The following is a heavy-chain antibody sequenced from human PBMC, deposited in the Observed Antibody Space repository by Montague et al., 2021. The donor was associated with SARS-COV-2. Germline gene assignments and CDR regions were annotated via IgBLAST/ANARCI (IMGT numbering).Heavy chain of an antibody. V-gene: IGHV4-34*01. CDR2: IYPSGGT. CDR1: GGSISRYY. CDR3: ARRGDICSGDFDY. D-gene: IGHD2-8*02. J-gene: IGHJ4*02. Sequence: SETLSLTCAVYGGSISRYYWSWIRQPPGKGLEWIGDIYPSGGTNYNPSLKSRVTLSVDAAKNHFSLRLSSVTAADTAVYYCARRGDICSGDFDYWGQGTLVTVSS.